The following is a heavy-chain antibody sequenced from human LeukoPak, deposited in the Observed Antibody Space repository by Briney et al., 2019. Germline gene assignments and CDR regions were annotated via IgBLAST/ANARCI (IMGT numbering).Heavy chain of an antibody. CDR1: GFTFSRYE. Sequence: GWCLRLSCAASGFTFSRYEMIWVGQAAWKEVAWVSYITSTGSGIYNADSVKVRFAISRDNAKNSLNLQMNSLRAEDTAVYYCARRTITAGFGFDYWGQGTLVTVSS. CDR3: ARRTITAGFGFDY. V-gene: IGHV3-48*03. J-gene: IGHJ4*02. D-gene: IGHD5-12*01. CDR2: ITSTGSGI.